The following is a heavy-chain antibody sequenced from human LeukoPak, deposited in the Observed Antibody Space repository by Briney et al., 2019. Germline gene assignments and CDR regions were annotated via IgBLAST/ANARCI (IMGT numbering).Heavy chain of an antibody. CDR2: ISSDGRVG. CDR3: AKGDIVVVPAAKLNYYYYGMDV. V-gene: IGHV3-48*03. D-gene: IGHD2-2*01. Sequence: GGSLRLSCAASGFTFASYEMNWVRQAPGKGLEWVSHISSDGRVGRYLDSVRGRFTMSRDNAKDLLFLQMNGLRGEDTAVYYCAKGDIVVVPAAKLNYYYYGMDVWGQGTTVTVSS. CDR1: GFTFASYE. J-gene: IGHJ6*02.